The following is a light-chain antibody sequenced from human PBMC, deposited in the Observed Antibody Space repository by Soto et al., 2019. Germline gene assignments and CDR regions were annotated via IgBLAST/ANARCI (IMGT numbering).Light chain of an antibody. J-gene: IGKJ1*01. CDR1: QNIGIY. V-gene: IGKV1-39*01. CDR2: GAS. CDR3: QHSYGNPRT. Sequence: DIQLTQSPSSRSASVGDRVTITCRASQNIGIYLNWYHQKAGKAPKLLVFGASTLQSGVPPRFSGSGSGTEFTLSIGSLQPEDFATYYCQHSYGNPRTFGQGTKVELK.